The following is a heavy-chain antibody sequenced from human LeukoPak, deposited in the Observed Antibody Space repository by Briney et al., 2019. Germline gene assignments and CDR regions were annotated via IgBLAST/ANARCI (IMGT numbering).Heavy chain of an antibody. CDR3: ARANSLMVRGVISYFDS. CDR1: GFTFSSNG. J-gene: IGHJ4*02. Sequence: GGSLRLSCAASGFTFSSNGMNWVRQAPGKGLDFIAYISSTGASIYYADSLKGRFTISRDNARNSLYLQMNSLRDEDTAVYFCARANSLMVRGVISYFDSWGQGTLVTVSS. CDR2: ISSTGASI. D-gene: IGHD3-10*01. V-gene: IGHV3-48*02.